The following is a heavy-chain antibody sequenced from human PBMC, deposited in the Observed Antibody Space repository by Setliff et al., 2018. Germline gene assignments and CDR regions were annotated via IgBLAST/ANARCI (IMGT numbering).Heavy chain of an antibody. CDR3: ARLGRERSTFAWLDA. Sequence: PGESLKISCQASGYNFANHWIAWVRLMPGKGLECMGRIDPGDSYADYSPSFEGLVTISADKSRTTVYLQWTSLQASDTALYLCARLGRERSTFAWLDAWGQGTQVTVSS. CDR2: IDPGDSYA. D-gene: IGHD1-1*01. CDR1: GYNFANHW. J-gene: IGHJ5*02. V-gene: IGHV5-10-1*01.